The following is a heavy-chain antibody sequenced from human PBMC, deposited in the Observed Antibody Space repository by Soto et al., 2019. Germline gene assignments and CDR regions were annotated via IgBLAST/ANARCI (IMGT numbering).Heavy chain of an antibody. Sequence: QVQLVESGGGVVQPGGSLRLSCAASGFTFSSYAMHWVRRAPGKGLEWMAVMSYDGSKKYYADSVKGRFTISRDNSKNTLYLQMNSLRPEDTALYYCARDGGAYWGQGTLVIVSS. CDR1: GFTFSSYA. D-gene: IGHD3-16*01. CDR3: ARDGGAY. V-gene: IGHV3-30-3*01. J-gene: IGHJ4*02. CDR2: MSYDGSKK.